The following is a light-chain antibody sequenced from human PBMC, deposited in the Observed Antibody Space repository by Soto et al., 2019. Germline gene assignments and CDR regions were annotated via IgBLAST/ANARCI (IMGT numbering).Light chain of an antibody. CDR3: QQSYSTHPWT. J-gene: IGKJ1*01. CDR2: AAS. CDR1: QSIVTY. Sequence: DIQMTQSPSSLSASVGDRVTITCRASQSIVTYLNWYLQKPGKATNLMIYAASNLQSGVPSRFSGSGSGTDFTLTLSSLQPEDFADYFCQQSYSTHPWTFGQGTKVDIK. V-gene: IGKV1-39*01.